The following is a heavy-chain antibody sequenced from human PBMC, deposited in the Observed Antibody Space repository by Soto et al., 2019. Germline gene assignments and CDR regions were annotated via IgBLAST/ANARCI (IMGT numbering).Heavy chain of an antibody. D-gene: IGHD2-2*01. CDR1: GVTFGDHS. Sequence: GGSLRLSCTASGVTFGDHSMSWFRQAPGKGLEWVGLIRSKAYGGTAEYAASVKGRFTISRDDPKSIAYLQMNSLIIEDTAVYYCSRGYASGRYFSWGQGALVTVSS. CDR3: SRGYASGRYFS. J-gene: IGHJ5*02. CDR2: IRSKAYGGTA. V-gene: IGHV3-49*03.